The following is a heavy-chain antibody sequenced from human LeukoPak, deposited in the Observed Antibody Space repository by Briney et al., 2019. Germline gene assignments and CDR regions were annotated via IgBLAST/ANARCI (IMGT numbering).Heavy chain of an antibody. CDR2: INHSGST. CDR3: ARDIVVVPAARVNGMDV. V-gene: IGHV4-34*01. J-gene: IGHJ6*02. D-gene: IGHD2-2*01. Sequence: SETLSLTCAVYGGSFSGYYWSWIRQPPGKGLEWIGEINHSGSTNYNPSLKSRVSISVDTSKNQFSLKLSSVTAADTAVYYCARDIVVVPAARVNGMDVWGQGTTVTVSS. CDR1: GGSFSGYY.